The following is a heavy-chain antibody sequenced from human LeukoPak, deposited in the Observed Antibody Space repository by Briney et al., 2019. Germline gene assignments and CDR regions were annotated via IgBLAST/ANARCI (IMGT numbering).Heavy chain of an antibody. V-gene: IGHV4-59*01. CDR1: GGSISSYY. Sequence: KPSETLSLTCTVSGGSISSYYWSWIRQPPGKGLEWIGYIYYSGSTNYNPSLKSRVTISVDTSKNQFSLKVSSVTAADTAVYYCARDGIPMVRGVPNWFDPWGQGTLVTVSS. J-gene: IGHJ5*02. CDR3: ARDGIPMVRGVPNWFDP. CDR2: IYYSGST. D-gene: IGHD3-10*01.